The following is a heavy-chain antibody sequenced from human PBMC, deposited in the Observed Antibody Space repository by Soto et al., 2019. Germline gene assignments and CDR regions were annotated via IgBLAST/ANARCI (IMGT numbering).Heavy chain of an antibody. D-gene: IGHD3-3*01. CDR2: IYYSGST. Sequence: QVPLQESAAGLVKPSQTLSLTCTVSGGSISSGSYYWSWIRQHPGKGLEWIGYIYYSGSTYYNPSLTSRVTRSVDTSKNQFSLKLSSVTAADTAVYYCARGWSGYYNPLDYWGQGTLVTVSS. V-gene: IGHV4-31*03. CDR3: ARGWSGYYNPLDY. J-gene: IGHJ4*02. CDR1: GGSISSGSYY.